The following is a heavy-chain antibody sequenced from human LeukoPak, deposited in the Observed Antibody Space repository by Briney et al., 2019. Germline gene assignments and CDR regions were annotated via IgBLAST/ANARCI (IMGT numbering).Heavy chain of an antibody. J-gene: IGHJ5*02. D-gene: IGHD3-10*01. CDR2: ISSDGSNT. Sequence: GGSLRLSCAASGFTVSSFWMHWVRKAPGKGLVWVSRISSDGSNTYYADSVKGRFAISRDTAMNTLYLHMHSLREEDTADYYCTRGRGAYGWFDPWGQGTQVTVSS. CDR1: GFTVSSFW. V-gene: IGHV3-74*01. CDR3: TRGRGAYGWFDP.